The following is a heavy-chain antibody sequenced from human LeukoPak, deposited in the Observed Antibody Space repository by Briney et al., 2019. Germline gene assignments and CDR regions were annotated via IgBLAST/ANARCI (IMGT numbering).Heavy chain of an antibody. CDR1: GGSISSGDYY. Sequence: SQTLSHTCTVSGGSISSGDYYWSWIRQPPGKGLEWIGYIYYSGRTNYNPSLKSRVTISVDTSKNQFSLKLSSVTAADTAVYYCARGNPPGMVASVGGWFDPWGQGTLVTVSS. CDR2: IYYSGRT. V-gene: IGHV4-61*08. J-gene: IGHJ5*02. CDR3: ARGNPPGMVASVGGWFDP. D-gene: IGHD5-12*01.